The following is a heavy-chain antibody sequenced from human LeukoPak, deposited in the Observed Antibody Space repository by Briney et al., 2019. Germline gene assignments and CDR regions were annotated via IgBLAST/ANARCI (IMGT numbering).Heavy chain of an antibody. CDR2: ISGSGDRT. Sequence: ETLSLTCAVYGGSFSGYYWSWFRQTPGKGLEWVSAISGSGDRTYYAESVKGRFSISRDNSKNTLYLQMHSLRAEDTAVYYCGKRELWHGSGEDAWGQGTTVTVSS. CDR1: GGSFSGYY. J-gene: IGHJ6*02. CDR3: GKRELWHGSGEDA. D-gene: IGHD3-10*01. V-gene: IGHV3-23*01.